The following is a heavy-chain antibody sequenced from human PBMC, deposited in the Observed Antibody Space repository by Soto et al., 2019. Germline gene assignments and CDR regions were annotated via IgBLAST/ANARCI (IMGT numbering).Heavy chain of an antibody. CDR1: GYTFTGYY. J-gene: IGHJ5*02. Sequence: ASVKVSCKASGYTFTGYYMHWVRQAPGQGLEWMGWINPNSGGTNYAQKFQGRVTMTRDTSISTAYMELSRLRSDDTAVYYCARVPRYCSGGSCYGLVNWFDPWGQGTLVTVS. CDR2: INPNSGGT. CDR3: ARVPRYCSGGSCYGLVNWFDP. V-gene: IGHV1-2*02. D-gene: IGHD2-15*01.